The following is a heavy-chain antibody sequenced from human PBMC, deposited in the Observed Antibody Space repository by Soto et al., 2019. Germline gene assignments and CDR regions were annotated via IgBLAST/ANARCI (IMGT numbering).Heavy chain of an antibody. CDR3: ARDWLRYYYDSSGYYEDDAFDI. D-gene: IGHD3-22*01. J-gene: IGHJ3*02. V-gene: IGHV1-46*01. Sequence: QVQLVQSGAEVKKPGASVKVSCKASGYTFTSYYMHWVRQAPGQGLEWMGIINPSGGSTSYAQKFQGRVTMTGETSTSTVYMELSSLRSEDTAVYYCARDWLRYYYDSSGYYEDDAFDIWGQGTMVTVSS. CDR1: GYTFTSYY. CDR2: INPSGGST.